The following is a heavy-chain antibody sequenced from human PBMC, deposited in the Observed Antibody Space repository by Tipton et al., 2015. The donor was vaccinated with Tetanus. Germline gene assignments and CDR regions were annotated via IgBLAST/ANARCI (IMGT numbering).Heavy chain of an antibody. CDR3: AKSSGYYYYYGVDG. J-gene: IGHJ6*02. V-gene: IGHV2-70*01. Sequence: LVKPTQTLTLTCTSSELSLTTSGVCVSWIRQPPGRAMEWLALIDWNNDEHYSTSLQTRLTISRDTSKNQVVLTLTNMDPVDTATYYCAKSSGYYYYYGVDGWGQGATVTVSS. D-gene: IGHD3-3*01. CDR2: IDWNNDE. CDR1: ELSLTTSGVC.